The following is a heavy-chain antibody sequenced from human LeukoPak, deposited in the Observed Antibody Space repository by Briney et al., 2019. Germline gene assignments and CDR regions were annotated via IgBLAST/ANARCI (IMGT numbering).Heavy chain of an antibody. CDR2: INPNSGGT. V-gene: IGHV1-2*02. D-gene: IGHD4-23*01. Sequence: ASVKVSCKASGYTFTGHYMHWVRQAPGQGLEWMGWINPNSGGTNYAQKFQGRVTMTRDTSISTAYMELSRLRSDDTAVYYCARDLTLYGGNSLDWGQGTLVTVSS. J-gene: IGHJ4*02. CDR1: GYTFTGHY. CDR3: ARDLTLYGGNSLD.